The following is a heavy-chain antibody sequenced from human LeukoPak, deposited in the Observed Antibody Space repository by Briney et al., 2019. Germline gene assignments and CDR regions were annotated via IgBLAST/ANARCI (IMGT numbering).Heavy chain of an antibody. CDR1: GFTVSSNY. Sequence: PGGSLRLSCAASGFTVSSNYMSWVRQAPGRGLEWVSVIYSGGSTYYAHSVEGRFTISRDNSKNMLYLQMKSLRAEDTAVYYCARTIVVAGFTDYFDYWGQGTLVSVSS. D-gene: IGHD6-19*01. CDR3: ARTIVVAGFTDYFDY. V-gene: IGHV3-53*01. CDR2: IYSGGST. J-gene: IGHJ4*02.